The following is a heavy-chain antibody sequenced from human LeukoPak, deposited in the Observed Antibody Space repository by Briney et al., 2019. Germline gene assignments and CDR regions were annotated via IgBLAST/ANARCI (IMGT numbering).Heavy chain of an antibody. J-gene: IGHJ6*03. CDR2: IKQDGSEK. Sequence: GGSLRLSCAASGFTFTTYWMSWVRQAPGKGLEWVANIKQDGSEKYYVDSVKGRFTISRDNAKNSLYLQMNSLRAEDTAVYYCAREWGPYAPNYYYYYMDVWGKGTTVTVSS. V-gene: IGHV3-7*01. CDR3: AREWGPYAPNYYYYYMDV. CDR1: GFTFTTYW. D-gene: IGHD3-16*01.